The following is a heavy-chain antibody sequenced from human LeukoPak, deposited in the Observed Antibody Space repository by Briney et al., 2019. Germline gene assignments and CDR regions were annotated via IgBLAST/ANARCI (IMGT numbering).Heavy chain of an antibody. J-gene: IGHJ4*02. D-gene: IGHD3-22*01. CDR2: IIPIFGTA. CDR1: GGTFSSYA. CDR3: ARGLTMIVVVPGY. V-gene: IGHV1-69*05. Sequence: SVKVSCKASGGTFSSYAISWVRQAPGQGLEWMGGIIPIFGTANYTQKFQGRVTITTDESTSTAYMELSSLRSEDTAVYYCARGLTMIVVVPGYWGQGTLVPVSS.